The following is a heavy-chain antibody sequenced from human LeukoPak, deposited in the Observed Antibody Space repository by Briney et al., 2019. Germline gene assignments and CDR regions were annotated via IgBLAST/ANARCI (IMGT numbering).Heavy chain of an antibody. V-gene: IGHV3-13*04. CDR2: ISTAGDT. D-gene: IGHD1-1*01. CDR3: VRAPPATGPLVDH. CDR1: GFTFSNYD. Sequence: GRSVRLSCASSGFTFSNYDMLWVRQAAGKGVEWVSAISTAGDTYYPGSEKGRFTISRDNAKHSLYLQMRGLRVDDTAVYYCVRAPPATGPLVDHWGQGTLVTVSP. J-gene: IGHJ4*02.